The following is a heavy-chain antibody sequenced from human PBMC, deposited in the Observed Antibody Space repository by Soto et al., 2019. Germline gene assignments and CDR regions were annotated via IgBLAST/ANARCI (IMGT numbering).Heavy chain of an antibody. Sequence: QVQLAQSGAEITKPGSSVKVSCRASGGSFSDFAFSWVRQAPGQGLEWRGGIIPMFAATKYAQRLQDRVTITAYESTNTVYLALNSLTSEDTAIYYCARGSIVAVPAALSSYHDYTNYRFDSWGQGTLVTVSS. CDR3: ARGSIVAVPAALSSYHDYTNYRFDS. J-gene: IGHJ4*02. CDR1: GGSFSDFA. V-gene: IGHV1-69*01. D-gene: IGHD2-15*01. CDR2: IIPMFAAT.